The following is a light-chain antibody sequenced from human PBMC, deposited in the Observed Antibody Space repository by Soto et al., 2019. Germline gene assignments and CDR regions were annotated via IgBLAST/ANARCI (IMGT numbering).Light chain of an antibody. Sequence: EIVLTQSPGTLSLSPGERATLSCRASQSVSSNNLAWYQQKPGQAPRLLIYGASHRATGIPDRFSGSGSGTDFTLTISRLEPEDFALYYCQQYAGSPITFGQGTRLEI. CDR1: QSVSSNN. J-gene: IGKJ5*01. V-gene: IGKV3-20*01. CDR3: QQYAGSPIT. CDR2: GAS.